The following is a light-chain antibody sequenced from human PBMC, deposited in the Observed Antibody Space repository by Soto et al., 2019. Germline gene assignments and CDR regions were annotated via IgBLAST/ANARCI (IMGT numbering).Light chain of an antibody. CDR2: EVT. CDR1: SSDVGGYNY. CDR3: SSFAGGGNPVL. J-gene: IGLJ2*01. V-gene: IGLV2-8*01. Sequence: QSVLTQPPSASGSLGQSVTISCTGTSSDVGGYNYVSWHQQHPGKAPKVMIYEVTKRPPGVPDRFSGSKSGNTASLTVSGLQAEDAADYYCSSFAGGGNPVLLCGGTKVTVL.